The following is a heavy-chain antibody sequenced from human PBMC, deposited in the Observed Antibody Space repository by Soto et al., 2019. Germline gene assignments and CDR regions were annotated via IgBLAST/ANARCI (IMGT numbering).Heavy chain of an antibody. D-gene: IGHD3-10*01. CDR1: GNPLNSFN. J-gene: IGHJ5*02. Sequence: QVQLVQSGAEVKKPGASVKVSCQATGNPLNSFNIPWGRQGPGKGLGGVGMINPRGFFTTYAQKFRGRVTMTGDTSTSVVYMELTNLRSEDTAMYYCARAAGRFGELFWFDPWGQGTLVSVSS. V-gene: IGHV1-46*02. CDR3: ARAAGRFGELFWFDP. CDR2: INPRGFFT.